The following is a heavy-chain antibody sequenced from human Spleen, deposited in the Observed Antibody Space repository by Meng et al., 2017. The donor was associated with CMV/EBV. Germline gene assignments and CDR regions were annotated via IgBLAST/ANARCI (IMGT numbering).Heavy chain of an antibody. CDR1: GWFFSGYY. CDR2: INHSGST. D-gene: IGHD2-2*01. J-gene: IGHJ4*02. CDR3: ARGGGCSSSSCDLDY. V-gene: IGHV4-34*01. Sequence: HVQLRQLCVCLFKLSESLSIICSVSGWFFSGYYWSWISQPAGKGLELIGEINHSGSTNYNPSLKSRVTISVDSSKNQLSLKLSSVTAADTAVYYCARGGGCSSSSCDLDYWGQGVLVTVSS.